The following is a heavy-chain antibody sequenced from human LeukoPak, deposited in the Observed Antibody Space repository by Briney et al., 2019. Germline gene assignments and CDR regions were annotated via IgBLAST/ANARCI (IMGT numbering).Heavy chain of an antibody. D-gene: IGHD1-1*01. CDR3: ATAGDYFYYMDV. CDR1: GYTFTTYW. CDR2: ISVYTGKP. Sequence: ASVTVSCKASGYTFTTYWFSWGLHAPGQGLEWVGWISVYTGKPHYAQTLQGRVTMNTDTSTSTAYMELRSLRSDDTAVYYCATAGDYFYYMDVWGKGTTVTVSS. J-gene: IGHJ6*03. V-gene: IGHV1-18*01.